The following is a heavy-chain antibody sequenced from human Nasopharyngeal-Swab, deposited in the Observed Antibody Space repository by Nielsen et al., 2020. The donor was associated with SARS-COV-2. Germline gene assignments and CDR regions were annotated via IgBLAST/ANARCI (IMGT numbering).Heavy chain of an antibody. CDR1: GGTFSSYA. CDR2: IIPIFGTA. Sequence: SVKVSCKASGGTFSSYAISWVRQALGQGLEWMGGIIPIFGTANYAQKFQGRVTITADKSTSTAYMELSSLRSEDTAVYYCASAPIVVALTEWFDPWGQGTLVTVSS. CDR3: ASAPIVVALTEWFDP. V-gene: IGHV1-69*06. D-gene: IGHD2-21*01. J-gene: IGHJ5*02.